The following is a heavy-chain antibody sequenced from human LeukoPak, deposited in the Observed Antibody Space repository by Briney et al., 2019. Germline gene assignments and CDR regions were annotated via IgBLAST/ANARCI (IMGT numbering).Heavy chain of an antibody. CDR3: AHLLVPSVLYHGRAYYLYAFDI. CDR2: IYWNDDK. Sequence: SGPTLVKPTQTLTLTCTFSGFSLSTSGVGVGWIRQPPGKALEWLALIYWNDDKRYSPSLESRLTITKGSSKNQVVLTMTSMAPVGTATYYCAHLLVPSVLYHGRAYYLYAFDIWGQGTMVTVSS. V-gene: IGHV2-5*01. CDR1: GFSLSTSGVG. D-gene: IGHD2-8*02. J-gene: IGHJ3*02.